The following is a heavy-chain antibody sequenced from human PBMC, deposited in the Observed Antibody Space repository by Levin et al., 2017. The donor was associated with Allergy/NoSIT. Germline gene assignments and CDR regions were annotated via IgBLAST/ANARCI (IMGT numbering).Heavy chain of an antibody. Sequence: SQTLSLTCTVSGGSISSTSYYWGWVRQPPGKGLEWIGSIYYDGTTYYNPSLKSRVAISLDTSKNQFSLNLRSVTAADTAVYYCARGNAHYDTSGYPEYWGQGTLVTVSS. CDR3: ARGNAHYDTSGYPEY. D-gene: IGHD3-22*01. CDR1: GGSISSTSYY. V-gene: IGHV4-39*07. J-gene: IGHJ4*02. CDR2: IYYDGTT.